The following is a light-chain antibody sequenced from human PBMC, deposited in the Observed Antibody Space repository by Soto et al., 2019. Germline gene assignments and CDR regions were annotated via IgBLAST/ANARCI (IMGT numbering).Light chain of an antibody. Sequence: EIVFTQSPGTLSLSPGERATLSCRASQSVSSSYLAWYQQKPGQAPRLLIYGASSRATGIPDRFSGSGSGTDFALTLSRLEPEDVAVYYCQQYGSSPFTFGPGPKVDIK. CDR1: QSVSSSY. V-gene: IGKV3-20*01. CDR3: QQYGSSPFT. J-gene: IGKJ3*01. CDR2: GAS.